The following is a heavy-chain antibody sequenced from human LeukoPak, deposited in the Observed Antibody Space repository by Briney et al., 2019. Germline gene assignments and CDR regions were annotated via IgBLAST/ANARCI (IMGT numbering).Heavy chain of an antibody. J-gene: IGHJ5*02. CDR1: GGSISSSSYY. CDR3: ARAVDYYGSGSYYKRWFDP. D-gene: IGHD3-10*01. V-gene: IGHV4-39*07. CDR2: IYYSGGT. Sequence: SETLSLTCTVSGGSISSSSYYWGWIRQPPGKGLEWIGSIYYSGGTYYNPSLKSRVTISLDTSKNQFSLKLSSVTAADTAVYYCARAVDYYGSGSYYKRWFDPWGQGTLVTVSS.